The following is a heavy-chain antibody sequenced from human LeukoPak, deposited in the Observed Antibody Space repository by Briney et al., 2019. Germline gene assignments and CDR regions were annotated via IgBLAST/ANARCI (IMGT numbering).Heavy chain of an antibody. J-gene: IGHJ4*02. CDR1: GYTFTSYY. V-gene: IGHV1-46*01. D-gene: IGHD3-22*01. Sequence: VASVKVSCKASGYTFTSYYMHWVRQAPGQGLEWMGIINPSGGSTSYAQKFQGRVTTTRDMSTSTVYMELSSLRSEDTAVYYCARGRYDSSGYYYFDYWGQGTLVTVSS. CDR2: INPSGGST. CDR3: ARGRYDSSGYYYFDY.